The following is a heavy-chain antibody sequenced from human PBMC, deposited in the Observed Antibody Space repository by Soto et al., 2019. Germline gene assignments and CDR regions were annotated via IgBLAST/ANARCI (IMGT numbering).Heavy chain of an antibody. CDR1: GFSISSISYY. J-gene: IGHJ3*02. CDR2: IYYSGST. Sequence: SETLSLTCTVSGFSISSISYYWGWIRQPPGKGLEWIGSIYYSGSTYYNPSLKSRVTISVDTSKNQFSLKLSSVTAADTAVYYCARQGASVVVVVAATASRAFDIWGQGTMVT. CDR3: ARQGASVVVVVAATASRAFDI. V-gene: IGHV4-39*01. D-gene: IGHD2-15*01.